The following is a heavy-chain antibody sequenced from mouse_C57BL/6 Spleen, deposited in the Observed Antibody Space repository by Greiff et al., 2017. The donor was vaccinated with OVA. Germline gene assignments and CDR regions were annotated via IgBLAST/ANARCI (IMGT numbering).Heavy chain of an antibody. Sequence: DVKLLESGGGLVQPGGSMKLSCVASGFTFSNYWMNWVRQSPEKGLEWVAQISLKSDNNATHYAESGKGRFTISRDDSKSSVYLQMNNLRAEDTGIYYCTGFITAVVAGYYFDYWGQGTTLTVSS. CDR2: ISLKSDNNAT. CDR1: GFTFSNYW. D-gene: IGHD1-1*01. CDR3: TGFITAVVAGYYFDY. V-gene: IGHV6-3*01. J-gene: IGHJ2*01.